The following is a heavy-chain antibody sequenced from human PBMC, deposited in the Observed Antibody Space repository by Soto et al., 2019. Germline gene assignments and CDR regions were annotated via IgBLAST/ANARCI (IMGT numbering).Heavy chain of an antibody. Sequence: QVQLVESGGGVVQPGRSLRLSCAASGFTFSSYAMHWVRQAPGKGLEWVAVISYDGSNKYYADSVKGRFTISRDNSKNTLYLQMNSLRAEDTAVYYSARVVVITTSGAFDIWGQGTMVTVSS. V-gene: IGHV3-30-3*01. CDR3: ARVVVITTSGAFDI. CDR2: ISYDGSNK. J-gene: IGHJ3*02. D-gene: IGHD3-22*01. CDR1: GFTFSSYA.